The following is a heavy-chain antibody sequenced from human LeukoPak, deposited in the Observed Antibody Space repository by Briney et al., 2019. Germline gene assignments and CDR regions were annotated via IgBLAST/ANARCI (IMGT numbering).Heavy chain of an antibody. Sequence: SETLSLTCTVSGGFISSYYWSWIRQPPGKGLEWIGYIFYSGSTNYNPSLKSRVTISIDRSKTQFSLKLNFVTAADTAVYFCARSRHRRSCRGTSCAMFYYYFDDWGQGALVTVSS. D-gene: IGHD2-2*01. CDR1: GGFISSYY. V-gene: IGHV4-59*12. J-gene: IGHJ4*02. CDR2: IFYSGST. CDR3: ARSRHRRSCRGTSCAMFYYYFDD.